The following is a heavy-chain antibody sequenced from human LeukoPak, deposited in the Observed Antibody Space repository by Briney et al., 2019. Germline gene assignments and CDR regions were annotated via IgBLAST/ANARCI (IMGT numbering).Heavy chain of an antibody. CDR1: GFTFSTYA. J-gene: IGHJ4*02. D-gene: IGHD3-10*01. V-gene: IGHV3-23*01. CDR2: IGRSAGST. Sequence: GGSLRLSCAASGFTFSTYAMSWVRQAPGKGLEWVSSIGRSAGSTFYADSVKGRFSISRDNSKNTLYLQMNGLRVDDAAVYYCAKDSRFRGQGTLVTVSS. CDR3: AKDSRF.